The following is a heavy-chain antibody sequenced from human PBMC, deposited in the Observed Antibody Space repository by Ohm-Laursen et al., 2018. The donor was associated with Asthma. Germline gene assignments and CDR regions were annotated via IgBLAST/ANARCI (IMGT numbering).Heavy chain of an antibody. CDR1: RLPFSNFW. D-gene: IGHD1-26*01. CDR2: ISPSSSLI. V-gene: IGHV3-21*01. CDR3: ARSPESYYGDY. Sequence: SLRLSCAASRLPFSNFWMNWVRQAPGKGLEWVSSISPSSSLIYYADSVKGRFTISRDNAKNSLYLQMNSLRAEDTAVYYCARSPESYYGDYWGQGTLVTVSS. J-gene: IGHJ4*02.